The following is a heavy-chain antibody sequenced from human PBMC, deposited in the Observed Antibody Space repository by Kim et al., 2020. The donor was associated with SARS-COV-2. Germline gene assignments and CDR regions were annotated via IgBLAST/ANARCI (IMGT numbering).Heavy chain of an antibody. CDR3: ARLNSSSWYLRGDWFDP. D-gene: IGHD6-13*01. J-gene: IGHJ5*02. V-gene: IGHV4-34*01. CDR2: INHSGST. CDR1: GGSFSGYY. Sequence: SETLSLTCAVYGGSFSGYYWSWIRQPPGKGLEWIGEINHSGSTNYNPSLKSRVTISVDTSKNQFSLKLSSVTAADTAVYYCARLNSSSWYLRGDWFDPWGQGTLVTVSS.